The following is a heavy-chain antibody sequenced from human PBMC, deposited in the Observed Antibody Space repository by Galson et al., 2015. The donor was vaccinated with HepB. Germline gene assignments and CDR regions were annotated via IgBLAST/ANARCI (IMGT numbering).Heavy chain of an antibody. CDR2: ISAYNGNT. V-gene: IGHV1-18*01. Sequence: QSGAEVKKPGASVKVSCTASGYTFTSYGISWVRQAPGQGLEWMGWISAYNGNTNYAQKLQGRVTMTTDTSTSTAYMELRSLRSDDTAVYYCAREPPVVTIFGVVYYTPDYWGQGTLVTVSS. D-gene: IGHD3-3*01. CDR3: AREPPVVTIFGVVYYTPDY. CDR1: GYTFTSYG. J-gene: IGHJ4*02.